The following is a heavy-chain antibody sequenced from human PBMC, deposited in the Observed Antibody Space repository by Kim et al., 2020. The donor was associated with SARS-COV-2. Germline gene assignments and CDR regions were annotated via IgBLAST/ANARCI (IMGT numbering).Heavy chain of an antibody. CDR3: ARAPLLNFSVIVVVPAAMDV. D-gene: IGHD2-2*01. Sequence: SETLSLTCAVYGGSFSGYYWSWIRQPPGKGLEWIGEINHSGSTNYNPSLKSRVTISVDTSKNQFSLKLSSVTAADTAVYYCARAPLLNFSVIVVVPAAMDVWGQGTTVTVSS. V-gene: IGHV4-34*01. J-gene: IGHJ6*02. CDR2: INHSGST. CDR1: GGSFSGYY.